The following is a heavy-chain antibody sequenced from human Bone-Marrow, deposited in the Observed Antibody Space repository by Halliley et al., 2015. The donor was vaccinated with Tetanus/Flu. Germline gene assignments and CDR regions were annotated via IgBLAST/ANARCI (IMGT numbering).Heavy chain of an antibody. V-gene: IGHV6-1*01. D-gene: IGHD3-22*01. J-gene: IGHJ4*02. CDR3: ARLHDTSGSYRPYFDS. Sequence: FYRSKWLNGYAASVKSRITINPDPSKNLFTLQLNSVTPEDTAVYYCARLHDTSGSYRPYFDSWGQGVLVTVSS. CDR2: FYRSKWLN.